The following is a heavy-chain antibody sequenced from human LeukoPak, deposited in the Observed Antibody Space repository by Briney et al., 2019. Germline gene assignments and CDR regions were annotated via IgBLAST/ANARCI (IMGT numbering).Heavy chain of an antibody. D-gene: IGHD3-9*01. CDR1: GFTFSSYA. J-gene: IGHJ4*02. CDR2: ISGSGGST. V-gene: IGHV3-23*01. CDR3: AKDGFPYYDILTGYYDY. Sequence: GGSLRLSCAASGFTFSSYAMSWVRQAPGKGLEWVSAISGSGGSTYYADSVKGRFTISRDNSKNTLYLQMNSLRAEDTAVYYCAKDGFPYYDILTGYYDYWGQETLVTVSS.